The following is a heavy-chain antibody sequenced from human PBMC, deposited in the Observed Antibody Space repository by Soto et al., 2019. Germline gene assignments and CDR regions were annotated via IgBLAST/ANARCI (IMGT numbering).Heavy chain of an antibody. CDR3: ARSFSNSDFED. Sequence: QVQLVEFGGGVVQPGRSLRLSCAASGFRFSDYGLHWVRQAPGKGLEWVAVVWYDGSNKYYTDSVKGRFIISRDNSKNTVYLQMNSLRPEDTAMYYWARSFSNSDFEDWGQGTLVTVSS. J-gene: IGHJ4*02. D-gene: IGHD4-4*01. V-gene: IGHV3-33*01. CDR1: GFRFSDYG. CDR2: VWYDGSNK.